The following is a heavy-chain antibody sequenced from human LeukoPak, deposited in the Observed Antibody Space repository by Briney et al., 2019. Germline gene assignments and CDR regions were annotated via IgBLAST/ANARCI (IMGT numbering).Heavy chain of an antibody. CDR1: GFTFSSYS. CDR2: ISSSSSYI. V-gene: IGHV3-21*04. D-gene: IGHD1-26*01. Sequence: GGSLRLSCAASGFTFSSYSMNWVRQAPGKGLEWVSSISSSSSYIYYADSVKGRFTISRDNAKNSLYLQMNSLRAEDTAVYYCARVGTYSGSYYGNDAFDIWGQGTMVTVS. J-gene: IGHJ3*02. CDR3: ARVGTYSGSYYGNDAFDI.